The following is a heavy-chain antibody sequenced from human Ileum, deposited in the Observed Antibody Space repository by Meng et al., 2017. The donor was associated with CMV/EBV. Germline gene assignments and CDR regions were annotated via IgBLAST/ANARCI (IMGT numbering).Heavy chain of an antibody. V-gene: IGHV3-21*01. CDR2: ISRSSSYT. CDR1: GFTLSNYG. CDR3: ARYGEAYNENNWFDP. J-gene: IGHJ5*02. D-gene: IGHD4/OR15-4a*01. Sequence: EVHLVGSGGGLVKPGGSLRLSCSTSGFTLSNYGMNWVRQTPGKGLEWVSAISRSSSYTHYADSVKGRFTISRDNAKNSLYLQMNSLRVEDTAVYYCARYGEAYNENNWFDPWGQGTLVTVSS.